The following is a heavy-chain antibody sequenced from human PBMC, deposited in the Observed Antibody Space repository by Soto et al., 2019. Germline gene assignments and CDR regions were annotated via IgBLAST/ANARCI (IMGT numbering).Heavy chain of an antibody. Sequence: SVKVSCKASGGTFSSSTISWVRQAPGQGLEWMGVIIPIFDTTNYAQKFQDRLTITADDSTSTAYMELSSLRSDDTAMYFCVSGGYCNNGVCYRAVDYWGQGTLVTVSS. D-gene: IGHD2-8*01. V-gene: IGHV1-69*13. CDR2: IIPIFDTT. CDR3: VSGGYCNNGVCYRAVDY. J-gene: IGHJ4*02. CDR1: GGTFSSST.